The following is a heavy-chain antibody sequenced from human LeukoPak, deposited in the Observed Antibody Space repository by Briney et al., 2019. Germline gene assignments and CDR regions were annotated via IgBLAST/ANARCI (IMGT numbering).Heavy chain of an antibody. CDR1: GVSITFYY. D-gene: IGHD2-2*01. V-gene: IGHV4-59*01. CDR2: MYHSGVT. J-gene: IGHJ5*02. Sequence: SETLSLTCTVSGVSITFYYWSWIRQPPGKGLEWIGNMYHSGVTNYNPSLRSRLTISIDTSKNQFSLRLTSVTAADTAVYYCARTCSSSDCFNTTPDNWFDPWGQGSLVTVSS. CDR3: ARTCSSSDCFNTTPDNWFDP.